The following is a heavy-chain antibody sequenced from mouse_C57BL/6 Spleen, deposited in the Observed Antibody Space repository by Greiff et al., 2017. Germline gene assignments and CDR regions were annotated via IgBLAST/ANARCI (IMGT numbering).Heavy chain of an antibody. J-gene: IGHJ4*01. Sequence: EVQLQPSGPELVKPGASVKISCKASGYSFTDYNLTWVKQSNGKSLEWIGVITPNYGTTSYNQKFKGKATLTVDQSSSTAYMQLNSRTSEDSAVYYCASERAYYAMDDWGQGTSVTVSS. CDR2: ITPNYGTT. CDR3: ASERAYYAMDD. D-gene: IGHD3-1*01. CDR1: GYSFTDYN. V-gene: IGHV1-39*01.